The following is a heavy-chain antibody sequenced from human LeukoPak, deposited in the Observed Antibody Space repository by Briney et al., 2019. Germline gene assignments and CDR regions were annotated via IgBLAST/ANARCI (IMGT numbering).Heavy chain of an antibody. Sequence: GGSLRLSCAASGFTFSSYGMHWVRQAPGKGLEWVAVISYDGSNKYYADSVKGRFTISRDNSKNTLYLQMNSLRAEDTAVYYCASQKLGWGQGTLVTISS. CDR1: GFTFSSYG. CDR2: ISYDGSNK. D-gene: IGHD3-10*01. CDR3: ASQKLG. V-gene: IGHV3-30*19. J-gene: IGHJ4*02.